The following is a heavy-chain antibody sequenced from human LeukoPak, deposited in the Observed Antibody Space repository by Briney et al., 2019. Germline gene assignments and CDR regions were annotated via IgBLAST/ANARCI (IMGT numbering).Heavy chain of an antibody. J-gene: IGHJ5*02. CDR3: AKDMFFSAAAGLFDP. Sequence: GESLRLSCAASGFTFDDYAMHWVRQAPGKGLEWVSGISWNSGSIGYADSVKGRFTISRDNAKNSLYLQMNSLRAEDTALYYSAKDMFFSAAAGLFDPWGQGTLVTVSS. V-gene: IGHV3-9*01. CDR1: GFTFDDYA. D-gene: IGHD6-13*01. CDR2: ISWNSGSI.